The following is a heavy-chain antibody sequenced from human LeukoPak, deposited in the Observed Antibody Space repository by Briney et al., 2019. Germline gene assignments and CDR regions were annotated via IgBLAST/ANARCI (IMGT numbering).Heavy chain of an antibody. D-gene: IGHD3-10*01. CDR1: GFTFSSYE. J-gene: IGHJ4*02. Sequence: PGGSLRLSCAASGFTFSSYEMNWVRQAPGKGLEWVSYISSSGINIYYADSVKGRFTISRDSAKNSLYLQMNSLRADDTAVYYCAREGYYGRADYWGQGTLVTVSS. V-gene: IGHV3-48*03. CDR3: AREGYYGRADY. CDR2: ISSSGINI.